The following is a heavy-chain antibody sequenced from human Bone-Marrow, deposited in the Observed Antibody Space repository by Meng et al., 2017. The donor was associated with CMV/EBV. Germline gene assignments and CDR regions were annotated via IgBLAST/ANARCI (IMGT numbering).Heavy chain of an antibody. J-gene: IGHJ5*02. CDR1: GGSISSSSYY. CDR2: INHSGST. Sequence: SETLSLTCTVSGGSISSSSYYWSWIRQPPGKGLEWIGEINHSGSTNYNPSLKSRVTISVDTSKNQFSLKLSSVTAADTAVYYCARGGRYAGFDPWGQGTLVTVSS. D-gene: IGHD1-1*01. CDR3: ARGGRYAGFDP. V-gene: IGHV4-39*07.